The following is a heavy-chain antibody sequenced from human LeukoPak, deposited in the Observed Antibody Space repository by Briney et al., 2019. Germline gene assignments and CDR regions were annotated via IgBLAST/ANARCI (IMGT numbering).Heavy chain of an antibody. Sequence: GGSLRLSCAASGFTFTSFWMSWVRQAPGKGLEWVANIKQDESEKYYVDSVKGRFTFSRDNAKNSLYLQMNSLRVEDTAVYYCARNRDWAFDYWGQGSLVTVSS. V-gene: IGHV3-7*02. D-gene: IGHD2-21*02. CDR1: GFTFTSFW. CDR2: IKQDESEK. J-gene: IGHJ4*02. CDR3: ARNRDWAFDY.